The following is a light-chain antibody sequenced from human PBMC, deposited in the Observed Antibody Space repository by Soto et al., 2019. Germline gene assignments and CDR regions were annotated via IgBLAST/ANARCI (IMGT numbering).Light chain of an antibody. Sequence: DIQMTQSPTSVSAYVGYRVTTTCPASQPISNWLAWYQQKPGKAPKLLIYDVSTVQSGVPSRFSGSGSGTEFTLTISSLQPDDFATYYCQQYSSYSWTLGQGSMVDI. CDR3: QQYSSYSWT. J-gene: IGKJ1*01. CDR2: DVS. V-gene: IGKV1-5*01. CDR1: QPISNW.